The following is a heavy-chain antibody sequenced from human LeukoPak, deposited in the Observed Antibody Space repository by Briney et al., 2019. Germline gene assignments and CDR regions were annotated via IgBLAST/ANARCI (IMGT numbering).Heavy chain of an antibody. CDR1: GFTFSSYA. V-gene: IGHV3-23*01. CDR3: AKWGRFGVVIMYYYYYGMDV. CDR2: ISGSGGST. D-gene: IGHD3-3*01. Sequence: GGSLRLSCAASGFTFSSYAMSWVRQAPGKGLEWVSAISGSGGSTYYADSVKGRFTISRDNSKNTLYLQMNSLRAEDTAVYYRAKWGRFGVVIMYYYYYGMDVWGQGTTVTVSS. J-gene: IGHJ6*02.